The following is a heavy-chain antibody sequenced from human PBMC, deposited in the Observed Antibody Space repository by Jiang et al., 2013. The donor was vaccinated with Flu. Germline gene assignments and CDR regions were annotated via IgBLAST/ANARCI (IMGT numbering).Heavy chain of an antibody. J-gene: IGHJ4*02. D-gene: IGHD2-2*01. Sequence: SGAEVKKPGASVKVSCKASGYTFTSYAMHWVRQAPGQRLEWMGWINAGNGNTKYSQKFQGRVTITRDTSASTAYMELSSLRSEDTAVYYXARDLVVVPARTDYWGQGTLVTVSS. CDR3: ARDLVVVPARTDY. CDR1: GYTFTSYA. V-gene: IGHV1-3*01. CDR2: INAGNGNT.